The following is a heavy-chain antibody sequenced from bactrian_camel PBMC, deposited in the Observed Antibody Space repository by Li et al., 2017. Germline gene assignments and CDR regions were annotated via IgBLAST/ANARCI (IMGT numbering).Heavy chain of an antibody. J-gene: IGHJ4*01. Sequence: QVQLVESGGGSVQAGTSLTLTCSGYFDDDHCMGWFRQVPGKQREKVALIGSDKATHYSQSVKGRFTISHDSAKNTAYLQMSNLEPSDAGWYYCATDRNGKTRGQGTQVTVS. CDR1: GYFDDDHC. CDR2: IGSDKAT. V-gene: IGHV3S53*01. D-gene: IGHD2*01.